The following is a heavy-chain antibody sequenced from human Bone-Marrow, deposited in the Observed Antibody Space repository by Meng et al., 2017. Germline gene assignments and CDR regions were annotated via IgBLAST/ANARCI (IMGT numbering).Heavy chain of an antibody. Sequence: QPQLQEAGPGRVMPSEGLSLTCSVSGCFISSSSYYRGWVRQPPGKGLEWIGGIGHSGFNYYTPSLKSRVTVSIDTSRNQFSLWLTSVTAADTAVYYCVRSSAWVRTGFDPWGQGTLVTVSS. CDR1: GCFISSSSYY. CDR3: VRSSAWVRTGFDP. J-gene: IGHJ5*02. CDR2: IGHSGFN. V-gene: IGHV4-39*01. D-gene: IGHD6-19*01.